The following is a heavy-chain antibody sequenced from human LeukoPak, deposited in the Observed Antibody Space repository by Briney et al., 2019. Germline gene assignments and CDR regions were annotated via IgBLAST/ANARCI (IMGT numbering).Heavy chain of an antibody. D-gene: IGHD3-9*01. Sequence: GGSLRLSWAASGFTFSSYAMSWVRQAPGKGLEWVSAISGSGGSTYYADSVKGRFTISRDNSKNTLYLQMNSLRAEDTAVYYCAKEVLRYFDWLSTQFDYWGQGTLVTVSS. CDR3: AKEVLRYFDWLSTQFDY. CDR1: GFTFSSYA. CDR2: ISGSGGST. V-gene: IGHV3-23*01. J-gene: IGHJ4*02.